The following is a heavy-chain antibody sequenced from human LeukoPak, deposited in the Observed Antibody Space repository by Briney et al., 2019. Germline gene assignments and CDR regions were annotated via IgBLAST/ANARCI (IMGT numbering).Heavy chain of an antibody. Sequence: GASVKVSCKASRYTFTSFGISWVRQAPGQGLEWRGWISAFIGNTNYAQKIQGRVTMTTDTSTSTAYMELRSLRSDDTAVYYCARDWYSRSWYTNAFDIWGQGTMVTVSS. J-gene: IGHJ3*02. D-gene: IGHD6-13*01. CDR2: ISAFIGNT. V-gene: IGHV1-18*01. CDR1: RYTFTSFG. CDR3: ARDWYSRSWYTNAFDI.